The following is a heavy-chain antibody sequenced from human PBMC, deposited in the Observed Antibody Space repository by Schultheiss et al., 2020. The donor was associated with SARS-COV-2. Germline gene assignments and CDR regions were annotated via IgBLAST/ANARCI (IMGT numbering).Heavy chain of an antibody. CDR2: IYHSGST. D-gene: IGHD5-24*01. CDR3: AREDLQAFYYYGMDV. CDR1: GGSISSGSYY. J-gene: IGHJ6*02. Sequence: SETLSLTCTVSGGSISSGSYYWSWIRQPAGKGLEWIGSIYHSGSTYYNPSLKSRVTISVDTSKNQFSLKLSSVTAADTAVYYCAREDLQAFYYYGMDVWGQGTTVTVSS. V-gene: IGHV4-61*02.